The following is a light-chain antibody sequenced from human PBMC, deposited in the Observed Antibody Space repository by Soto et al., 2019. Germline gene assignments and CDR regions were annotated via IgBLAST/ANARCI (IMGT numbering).Light chain of an antibody. V-gene: IGLV2-14*01. J-gene: IGLJ1*01. CDR2: DVS. Sequence: QSLLAQPAPLSWSPGQSITISFTGTRSDVVCYNYVSWYQQHPGKAPKFMIYDVSNRPSGVSNRFSDSKSGNTASLTISGLQAEDEADYYCSSYTTSNTRQIVFGTGTKVTVL. CDR3: SSYTTSNTRQIV. CDR1: RSDVVCYNY.